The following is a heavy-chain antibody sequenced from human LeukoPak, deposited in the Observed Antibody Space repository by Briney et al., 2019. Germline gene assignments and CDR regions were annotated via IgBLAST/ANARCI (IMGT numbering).Heavy chain of an antibody. J-gene: IGHJ4*02. Sequence: SETLSLTCTVSGGSISSYYWSWIRQPAGKGLELIGRIYTSGSTNYNPSLKSRVTMSVDTSKNQFSLKLSSVTAADTAVYYCASDLDYYDSSGYSSFYYWGQGTLVTVSS. CDR2: IYTSGST. CDR1: GGSISSYY. V-gene: IGHV4-4*07. D-gene: IGHD3-22*01. CDR3: ASDLDYYDSSGYSSFYY.